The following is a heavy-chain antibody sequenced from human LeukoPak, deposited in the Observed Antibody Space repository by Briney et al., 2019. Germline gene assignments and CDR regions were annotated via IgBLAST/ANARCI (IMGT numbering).Heavy chain of an antibody. CDR1: GGSISSSSYY. D-gene: IGHD6-13*01. J-gene: IGHJ5*02. V-gene: IGHV4-39*07. Sequence: PSETLSLICTVSGGSISSSSYYWGWVRQPPGRGLEWIGSIYYSGSIYYNPSRKSRVTISVATSKNQFSLKLSSVTAADTAVYYCAPLIPPYKSSRWYNWFAPWGQETLVTVSS. CDR3: APLIPPYKSSRWYNWFAP. CDR2: IYYSGSI.